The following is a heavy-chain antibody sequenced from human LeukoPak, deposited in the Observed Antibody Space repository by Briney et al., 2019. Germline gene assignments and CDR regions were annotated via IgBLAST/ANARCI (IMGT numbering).Heavy chain of an antibody. D-gene: IGHD4-17*01. J-gene: IGHJ6*02. Sequence: GGSLRLSCSASGFTSNSYAMHWVRQAPGKGLEYVSAITSNGGSTYYADSVKGRFTISRDNSKNTLYLQMNSLRAEDTAVYYCAKDHEDGDYVLSGMDVWGQGTTVTVSS. CDR1: GFTSNSYA. CDR3: AKDHEDGDYVLSGMDV. V-gene: IGHV3-64*04. CDR2: ITSNGGST.